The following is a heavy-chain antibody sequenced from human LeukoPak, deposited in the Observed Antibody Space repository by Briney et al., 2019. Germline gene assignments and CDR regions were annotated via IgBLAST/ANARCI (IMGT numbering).Heavy chain of an antibody. Sequence: GGSLRLSCAASGFTFSSYWMHWVRQAPGKGLVWVSRVDTDGTSTNYADSVKGRFTISRDNAKNTLYLQMNSLRAEDTGVYYCARGRQLWSAAYYFDYCGQGALVTVSS. CDR2: VDTDGTST. V-gene: IGHV3-74*01. CDR3: ARGRQLWSAAYYFDY. J-gene: IGHJ4*02. CDR1: GFTFSSYW. D-gene: IGHD5-18*01.